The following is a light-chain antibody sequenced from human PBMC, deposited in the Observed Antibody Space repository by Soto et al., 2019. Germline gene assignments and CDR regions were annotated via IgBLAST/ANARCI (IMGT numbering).Light chain of an antibody. CDR1: SSDVGRYNY. Sequence: QSALPQPPSASGSPGQSVTISCTGTSSDVGRYNYISWYQQHPGKAPKLMIYEVSKRPSGVPDRFSGSKSGNTASLTVSGLQAEDEADYYCSSYAGSSHYVFGTGTRSPS. CDR3: SSYAGSSHYV. V-gene: IGLV2-8*01. CDR2: EVS. J-gene: IGLJ1*01.